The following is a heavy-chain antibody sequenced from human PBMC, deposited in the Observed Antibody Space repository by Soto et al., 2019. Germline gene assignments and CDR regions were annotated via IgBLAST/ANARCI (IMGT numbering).Heavy chain of an antibody. D-gene: IGHD3-9*01. CDR2: ISAYNGNT. V-gene: IGHV1-18*01. Sequence: ASVKVSCKASGYTFTSYGISWVLQAPGQGLEWMGWISAYNGNTNYAQKLQGRVTMTTDTSTSTAYMELRSLRSDDTAVYYCARDLVPTYYDILTGYSETPLDYWGQGTLVTVSS. J-gene: IGHJ4*02. CDR3: ARDLVPTYYDILTGYSETPLDY. CDR1: GYTFTSYG.